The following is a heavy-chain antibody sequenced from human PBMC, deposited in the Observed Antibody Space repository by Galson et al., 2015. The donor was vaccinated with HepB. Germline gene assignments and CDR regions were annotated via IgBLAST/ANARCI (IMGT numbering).Heavy chain of an antibody. D-gene: IGHD3-10*01. CDR1: GFPFSLYS. Sequence: SLRLSCAASGFPFSLYSMNWVRQTPEKGLEWVSSISTTSSNMYYADSVKGRFTISRDNAKSSVDLQMNSLRVEDTAIYYCARDHLGGSGPDFDFWGQGTLVTVSS. CDR3: ARDHLGGSGPDFDF. J-gene: IGHJ4*02. CDR2: ISTTSSNM. V-gene: IGHV3-21*01.